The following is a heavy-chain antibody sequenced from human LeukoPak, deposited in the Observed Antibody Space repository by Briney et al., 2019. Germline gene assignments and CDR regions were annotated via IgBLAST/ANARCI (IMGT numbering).Heavy chain of an antibody. J-gene: IGHJ4*02. V-gene: IGHV1-2*02. D-gene: IGHD3-9*01. CDR1: GYTFTGYY. CDR2: INPNTGGT. CDR3: ARYNDILTGPDY. Sequence: ASVKVSCKASGYTFTGYYIHLVRQAPGQGLEWMAWINPNTGGTHYAQKFQGRVTLTRDTSFSTAYMDPSSLRSDDTALYYCARYNDILTGPDYWGQGTLVTVSS.